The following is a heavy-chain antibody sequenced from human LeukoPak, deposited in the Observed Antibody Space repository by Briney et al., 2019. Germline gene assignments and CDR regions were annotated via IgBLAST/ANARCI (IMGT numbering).Heavy chain of an antibody. CDR1: GDSISSYH. Sequence: SETLSLTCSVSGDSISSYHWSWIRQPPGKGLEWIGCVYYSGSTNYSPSLKSRVTISEDTSKNQFSLKLSSVTAADTAVYYCARLSGGGNFDHWGLGTLVTVSS. CDR2: VYYSGST. V-gene: IGHV4-59*08. CDR3: ARLSGGGNFDH. D-gene: IGHD1-26*01. J-gene: IGHJ4*02.